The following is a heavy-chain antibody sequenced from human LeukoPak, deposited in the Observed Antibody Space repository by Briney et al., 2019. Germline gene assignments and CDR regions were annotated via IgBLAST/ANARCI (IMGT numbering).Heavy chain of an antibody. CDR2: IYYSVST. CDR3: ARQMDTAMVTGHYYYYMDV. CDR1: GGSISSYY. V-gene: IGHV4-59*08. D-gene: IGHD5-18*01. J-gene: IGHJ6*03. Sequence: SETLSLTCTVSGGSISSYYWSWIRQPPGKGREWIGYIYYSVSTNYNPSLKSRVTISVDTSKNQFSLKLSSVTAAHTAAYYCARQMDTAMVTGHYYYYMDVWGKGTTVTVSS.